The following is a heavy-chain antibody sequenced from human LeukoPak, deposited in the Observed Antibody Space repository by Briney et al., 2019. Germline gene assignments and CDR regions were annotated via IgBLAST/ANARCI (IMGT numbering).Heavy chain of an antibody. CDR3: ARDSQYYYDSSGYPLFDY. J-gene: IGHJ4*02. Sequence: TPSGTLSLTCTVSGGSISSYYWSWIRQPPGKGLEWIGYIYYSGSTNYNPSLKSRVTISVDTSKNQFSLKLSSVTAADTAVYYCARDSQYYYDSSGYPLFDYWGQGTLVTVSS. V-gene: IGHV4-59*12. CDR1: GGSISSYY. D-gene: IGHD3-22*01. CDR2: IYYSGST.